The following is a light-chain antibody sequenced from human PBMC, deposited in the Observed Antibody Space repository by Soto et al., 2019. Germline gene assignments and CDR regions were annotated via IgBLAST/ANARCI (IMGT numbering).Light chain of an antibody. CDR3: QQSYSSVT. J-gene: IGKJ4*01. Sequence: DIQMTQSPSSLSASVGDRVTITCRASQTIYNYLNWYQQKPGKAPNLLIYAASTLKSGVPSRFSGSGSGTAFSLTISSLQPEDFAIYFCQQSYSSVTFGGGTKVQIK. CDR1: QTIYNY. CDR2: AAS. V-gene: IGKV1-39*01.